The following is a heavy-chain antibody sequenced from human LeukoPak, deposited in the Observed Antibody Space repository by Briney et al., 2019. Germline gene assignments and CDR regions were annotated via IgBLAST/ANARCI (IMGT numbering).Heavy chain of an antibody. Sequence: GGTLRLSCAASGFTFSSYGMSWVRQAPGKGLEWVSAISGSGGSTYYADSVKGWFTISRDNSKNTLYLQMNSLRAEDTAVYYCAKDRGSYRNYPFDYWGQGTLVTVSS. J-gene: IGHJ4*02. CDR3: AKDRGSYRNYPFDY. V-gene: IGHV3-23*01. CDR1: GFTFSSYG. D-gene: IGHD1-26*01. CDR2: ISGSGGST.